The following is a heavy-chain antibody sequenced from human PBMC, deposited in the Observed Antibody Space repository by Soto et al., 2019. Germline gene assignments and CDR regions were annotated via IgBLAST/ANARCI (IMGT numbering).Heavy chain of an antibody. V-gene: IGHV3-23*01. Sequence: GGSLRLSCTASGFTFSSYAMSWVRQAPGKGLEWVSGINGGGSSTYYADSVKGRFTISRDNSKNTLYLQMNSLRAEDTAVYYCAKRILMMYAISPGFDYWGQGTLVTVSS. D-gene: IGHD2-8*01. CDR1: GFTFSSYA. CDR3: AKRILMMYAISPGFDY. CDR2: INGGGSST. J-gene: IGHJ4*02.